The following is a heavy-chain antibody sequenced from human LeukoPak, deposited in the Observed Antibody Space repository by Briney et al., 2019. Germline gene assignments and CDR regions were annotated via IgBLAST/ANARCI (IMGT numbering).Heavy chain of an antibody. CDR2: INPNSGGT. CDR1: GYTFTGYY. CDR3: ARGSSWQWLGSLDY. V-gene: IGHV1-2*02. J-gene: IGHJ4*02. Sequence: ASVKVSCKASGYTFTGYYMHGVRQAPGQGLGWMGWINPNSGGTNYAQKFQGRVTMTRDTSISTAYMELSRLRSDDTAVYYCARGSSWQWLGSLDYWGQGTLVTVSS. D-gene: IGHD6-19*01.